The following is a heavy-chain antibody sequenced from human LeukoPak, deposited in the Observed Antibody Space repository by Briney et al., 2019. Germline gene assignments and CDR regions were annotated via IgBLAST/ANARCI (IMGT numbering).Heavy chain of an antibody. V-gene: IGHV3-15*01. CDR1: GFSFTNAW. CDR2: IKSKTDGEAI. D-gene: IGHD5/OR15-5a*01. CDR3: LTRLRSTIGVDY. J-gene: IGHJ4*01. Sequence: GGSLRLSCAASGFSFTNAWMNWVRQAPGKGLEWVGRIKSKTDGEAIHYAAPVRGRFSISRDDSINTVYLQMDSLKADDTAVYYCLTRLRSTIGVDYWGQGTLVTVSS.